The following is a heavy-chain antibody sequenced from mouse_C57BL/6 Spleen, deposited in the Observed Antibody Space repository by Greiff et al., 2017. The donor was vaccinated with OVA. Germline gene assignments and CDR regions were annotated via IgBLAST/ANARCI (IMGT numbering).Heavy chain of an antibody. CDR3: ARSEGDYDMDY. Sequence: VQLVESGAELVKPGASVKISCKASGYAFSSYWMNWVKQRPGKGLEWIGQIYPGDGDTNYNGKFKGKATLTADKSSSTAYMQLSSLTSEDSAVYFCARSEGDYDMDYWGQGTSVTVSS. CDR2: IYPGDGDT. D-gene: IGHD3-3*01. CDR1: GYAFSSYW. V-gene: IGHV1-80*01. J-gene: IGHJ4*01.